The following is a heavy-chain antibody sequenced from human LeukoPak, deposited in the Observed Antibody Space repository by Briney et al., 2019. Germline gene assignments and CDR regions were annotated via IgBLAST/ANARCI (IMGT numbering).Heavy chain of an antibody. D-gene: IGHD2-2*01. Sequence: SETLSLTCTVSGVSISSGGYYWSWIRQHPGKGLEWIGYIYYSGSTYYNPSLKSRVTISVDTSKNQFSLKLSSVTAADTAVYYCAREAMKGGGVRWGQGTMVTVSS. CDR2: IYYSGST. CDR1: GVSISSGGYY. V-gene: IGHV4-31*03. CDR3: AREAMKGGGVR. J-gene: IGHJ3*01.